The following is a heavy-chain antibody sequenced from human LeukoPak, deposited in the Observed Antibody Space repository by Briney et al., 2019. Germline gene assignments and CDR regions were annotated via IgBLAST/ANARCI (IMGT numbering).Heavy chain of an antibody. CDR3: ARSEIDDYSRY. V-gene: IGHV4-38-2*02. Sequence: SETLSLTCTVSGYSISSGYHWAWFRQTPGKQLEWLGSIYQDGSTYDNRSLKSRVTLSVDTSKNAFSLRMKTVTVEDTAVYYCARSEIDDYSRYWGQGTLIIVSS. CDR2: IYQDGST. CDR1: GYSISSGYH. D-gene: IGHD3-16*01. J-gene: IGHJ4*02.